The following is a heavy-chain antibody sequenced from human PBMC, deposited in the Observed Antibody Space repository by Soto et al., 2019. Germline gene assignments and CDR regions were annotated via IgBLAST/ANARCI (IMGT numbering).Heavy chain of an antibody. D-gene: IGHD6-13*01. J-gene: IGHJ6*02. CDR3: AREKSRIAAAGHYRKDV. Sequence: SETLSLTCTVSGGSVSSGSYYWSWIRQPPGKGLEWIGYIYYSGSTNYNPSLKSRVTISVDTSKNQFSLKLSSVTAADTAVYYCAREKSRIAAAGHYRKDVWGQGPTVTVSS. CDR1: GGSVSSGSYY. CDR2: IYYSGST. V-gene: IGHV4-61*01.